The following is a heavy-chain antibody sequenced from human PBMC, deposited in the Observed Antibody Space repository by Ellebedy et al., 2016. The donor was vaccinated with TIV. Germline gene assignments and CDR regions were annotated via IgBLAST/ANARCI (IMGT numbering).Heavy chain of an antibody. CDR3: ARHVTSGMYYFDY. CDR2: IYPEDSHT. CDR1: GYNFAKFW. D-gene: IGHD1-26*01. J-gene: IGHJ4*02. V-gene: IGHV5-51*01. Sequence: GESLKISCKGSGYNFAKFWIGWVRQMPGKGLEWMGVIYPEDSHTIYSPSFQGQVTISADTSISTAYLQWSSLKASDTAMYYCARHVTSGMYYFDYWGQGTLVTVSS.